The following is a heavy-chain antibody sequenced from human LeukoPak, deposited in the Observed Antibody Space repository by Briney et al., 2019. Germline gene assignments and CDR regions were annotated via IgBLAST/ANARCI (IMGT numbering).Heavy chain of an antibody. Sequence: PSETLSLTCTAPGVSISSYYWSWIRQPPGKGLEWIAYIYYSGSTNYYPSQKSRGTISEDTSKNQFSLKLSYVAAADTAVYYCARGLYYYDSSGYSSKRDQDEALDIWGQGTMVTVSS. D-gene: IGHD3-22*01. J-gene: IGHJ3*02. V-gene: IGHV4-59*12. CDR2: IYYSGST. CDR1: GVSISSYY. CDR3: ARGLYYYDSSGYSSKRDQDEALDI.